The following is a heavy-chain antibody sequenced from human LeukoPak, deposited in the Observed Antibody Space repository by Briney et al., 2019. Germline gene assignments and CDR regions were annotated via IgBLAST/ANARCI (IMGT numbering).Heavy chain of an antibody. CDR1: GGSISSGAYC. V-gene: IGHV4-31*03. D-gene: IGHD3-3*01. CDR2: MYYDGST. Sequence: SETLSLTCTVSGGSISSGAYCWSWIRRRPGKGLEWIVYMYYDGSTYSNPSLKSRLTISVDTSKNQFSLKLSSVTAADTAVYYCARGPYYDFWSGYPYMNVWGKGTTVTVSS. CDR3: ARGPYYDFWSGYPYMNV. J-gene: IGHJ6*03.